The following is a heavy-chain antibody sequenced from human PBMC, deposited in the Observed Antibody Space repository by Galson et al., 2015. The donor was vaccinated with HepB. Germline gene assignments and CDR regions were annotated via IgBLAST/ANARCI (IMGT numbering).Heavy chain of an antibody. D-gene: IGHD3-3*01. J-gene: IGHJ6*02. CDR1: GYTFISYY. V-gene: IGHV1-46*01. Sequence: SVKVSCKASGYTFISYYMNWVRQAPGQGLEWVGIINPSDGSTSYVQKFQGRVTMTRDTSTSIVYMELSSLRSEDTAVYYCARVPKTNPLRFLEWSCMDVWGQGTTVTVSS. CDR3: ARVPKTNPLRFLEWSCMDV. CDR2: INPSDGST.